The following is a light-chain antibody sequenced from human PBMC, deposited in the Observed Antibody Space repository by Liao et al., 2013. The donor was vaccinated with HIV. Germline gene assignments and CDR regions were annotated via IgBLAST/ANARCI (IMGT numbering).Light chain of an antibody. J-gene: IGLJ1*01. Sequence: SYELTQPSSLSVAPGKTARMTCGGNSIGSKSVHWYQQKPGQAPVLVIYKDTERPSGIPERFSGSRSGTIVTLTISAVQAEDEADYYCQSSDSSGTYVFGSGTQVNVL. V-gene: IGLV3-25*03. CDR2: KDT. CDR1: IGSKS. CDR3: QSSDSSGTYV.